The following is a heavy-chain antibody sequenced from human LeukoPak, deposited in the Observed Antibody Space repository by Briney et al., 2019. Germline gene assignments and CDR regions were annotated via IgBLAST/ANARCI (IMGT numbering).Heavy chain of an antibody. CDR2: IYYSGTT. D-gene: IGHD4-23*01. CDR3: ARHGDLLRTTVVNRHFDY. V-gene: IGHV4-59*08. J-gene: IGHJ4*02. CDR1: GGPISSYY. Sequence: PSETLSLTCTVSGGPISSYYWSWIRQPPGKGLEWIGYIYYSGTTNYNPSLKSRVTISVDTSKNQFSLKVSSVTAADTALYYCARHGDLLRTTVVNRHFDYWGQRTLVSVSS.